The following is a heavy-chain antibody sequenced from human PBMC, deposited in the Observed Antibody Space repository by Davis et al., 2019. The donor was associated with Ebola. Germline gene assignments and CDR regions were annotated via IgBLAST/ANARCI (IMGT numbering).Heavy chain of an antibody. CDR1: GFTFSSYP. J-gene: IGHJ4*02. Sequence: GESLKISCAASGFTFSSYPMHWVRQAPGKGLEWVAIISHDGSSEYYADSVKGRFTISRDRSRNTVSLQMNSLRAEDTAVYYCARGTTVTTHSISGYFDYWGQGTLVTVSS. V-gene: IGHV3-30-3*01. CDR2: ISHDGSSE. CDR3: ARGTTVTTHSISGYFDY. D-gene: IGHD4-17*01.